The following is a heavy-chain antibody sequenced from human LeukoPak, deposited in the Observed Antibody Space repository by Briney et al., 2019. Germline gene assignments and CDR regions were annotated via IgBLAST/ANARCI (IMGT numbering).Heavy chain of an antibody. CDR1: GDRVSSNSAA. CDR3: ARGIELYTAMVPHFDY. Sequence: SQTLSLTCAISGDRVSSNSAAWNWIRQSPSRGLEWLGRTYYRSKWYNDYAVSVKSRITINPDTSKNQFSLQLNSVTPEDTAVYYCARGIELYTAMVPHFDYWGQGTLVTVSS. CDR2: TYYRSKWYN. J-gene: IGHJ4*02. D-gene: IGHD5-18*01. V-gene: IGHV6-1*01.